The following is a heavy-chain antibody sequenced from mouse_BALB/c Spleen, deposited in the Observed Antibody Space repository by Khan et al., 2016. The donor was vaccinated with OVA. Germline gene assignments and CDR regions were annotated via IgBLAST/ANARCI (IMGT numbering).Heavy chain of an antibody. CDR1: GYIFTDYI. V-gene: IGHV1S29*02. J-gene: IGHJ3*01. D-gene: IGHD1-2*01. CDR3: VRSGYGSFAY. CDR2: IFPNNGDS. Sequence: VQLQQSGPELVKPGASVKISCRASGYIFTDYILDWVKQSHGKSLEWIGYIFPNNGDSDYNQKFKTRATLNVDISSNTAYMELRSLTSEDSAIYYCVRSGYGSFAYWGQGTLVTVSA.